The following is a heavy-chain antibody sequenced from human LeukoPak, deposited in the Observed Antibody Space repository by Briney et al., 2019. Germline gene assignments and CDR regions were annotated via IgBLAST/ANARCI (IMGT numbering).Heavy chain of an antibody. V-gene: IGHV4-34*01. CDR2: INHSAST. CDR3: ARGGVGATTMPDWYFDL. J-gene: IGHJ2*01. D-gene: IGHD1-26*01. CDR1: GGSFSGYY. Sequence: SETLSLTCAIYGGSFSGYYWGWIRQPPGKGLEWIGEINHSASTNYNPSLKSRVTISVDASKSQFSLKLSSVTAADTAVYYCARGGVGATTMPDWYFDLWGRGTLVTVSS.